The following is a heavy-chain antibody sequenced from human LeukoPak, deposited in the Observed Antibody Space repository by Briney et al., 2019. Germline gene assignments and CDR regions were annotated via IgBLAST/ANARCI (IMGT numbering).Heavy chain of an antibody. Sequence: PSETLSLTCTVSSGSISNYYWSWIRQPPGKGLEWIGYIYYSESTKYNPSLKSRLTISVDTSKNQFSLRLTSVTAADTAVYHCARHISGATKELSAFDIWGQGTMVNVSS. CDR1: SGSISNYY. CDR2: IYYSEST. V-gene: IGHV4-59*08. J-gene: IGHJ3*02. D-gene: IGHD1-20*01. CDR3: ARHISGATKELSAFDI.